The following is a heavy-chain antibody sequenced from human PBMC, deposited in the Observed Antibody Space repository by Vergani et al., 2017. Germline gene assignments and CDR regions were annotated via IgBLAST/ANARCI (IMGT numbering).Heavy chain of an antibody. CDR3: ARGQPGXGYDSSGYYRLPPRAYYYYYMDV. Sequence: QVQLQQWGAGLLKPSETLSLTCAVSGGSFSGYYWSWIRQPPGKGLEWIGEINHSGSTNYNPSLKGRVTISVDTSTNQFSLKLSSVTAADTAVYYCARGQPGXGYDSSGYYRLPPRAYYYYYMDVWGKGTTVTVSS. V-gene: IGHV4-34*01. D-gene: IGHD3-22*01. CDR2: INHSGST. CDR1: GGSFSGYY. J-gene: IGHJ6*03.